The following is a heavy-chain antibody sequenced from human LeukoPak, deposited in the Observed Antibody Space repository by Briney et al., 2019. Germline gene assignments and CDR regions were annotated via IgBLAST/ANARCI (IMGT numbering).Heavy chain of an antibody. J-gene: IGHJ6*02. Sequence: GRSLTLSCAPSRLPLSSYRTHWVRNAPPKGLERAADIWHDGSNKHYADSVKPRFTISRDNSKNTLYLQMNSLRAEDTAVYYCARGSVQGRSYRVRYYYSGMDVWGQGTTVTVSS. CDR3: ARGSVQGRSYRVRYYYSGMDV. CDR2: IWHDGSNK. V-gene: IGHV3-33*01. D-gene: IGHD5/OR15-5a*01. CDR1: RLPLSSYR.